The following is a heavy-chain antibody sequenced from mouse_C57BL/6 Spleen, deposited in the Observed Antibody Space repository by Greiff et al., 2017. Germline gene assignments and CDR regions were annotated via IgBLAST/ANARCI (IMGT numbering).Heavy chain of an antibody. CDR2: IYPSDSET. J-gene: IGHJ2*01. V-gene: IGHV1-61*01. CDR3: ARAYGNYGYFDY. CDR1: GYTFTSYW. Sequence: VQLQQPGAELVRPGSSVKLSCKASGYTFTSYWMDWVKQRPGQGLEWIGNIYPSDSETHYNQKFKDKATLTVDKSSSTAYMQLSSLTSEDSAVYCCARAYGNYGYFDYWGKGTTLTVSS. D-gene: IGHD2-1*01.